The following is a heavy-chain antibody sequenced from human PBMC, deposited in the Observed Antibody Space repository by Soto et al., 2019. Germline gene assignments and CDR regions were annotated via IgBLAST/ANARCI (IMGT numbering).Heavy chain of an antibody. V-gene: IGHV4-34*01. CDR3: ARVGWLRFLEWLFDY. CDR1: CGSFSGYY. CDR2: INHSGST. J-gene: IGHJ4*02. D-gene: IGHD3-3*01. Sequence: SETLSLTCAVYCGSFSGYYWSWIRQPPGKGLEWIGEINHSGSTNYNPSLKSRVTISVDTSKNQFSLKLSSVTAADTAVYYCARVGWLRFLEWLFDYWGQGTLVTVS.